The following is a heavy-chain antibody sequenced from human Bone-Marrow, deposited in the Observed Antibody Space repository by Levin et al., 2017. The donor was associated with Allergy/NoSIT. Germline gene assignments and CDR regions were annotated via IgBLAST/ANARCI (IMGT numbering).Heavy chain of an antibody. CDR3: ARGGGLRYFDWLLFGAFDI. CDR2: INHSGST. CDR1: GGSFSGYY. J-gene: IGHJ3*02. D-gene: IGHD3-9*01. Sequence: SETLSLTCAVYGGSFSGYYWSWIRQPPGKGLEWIGEINHSGSTNYNPSLKSRVTISVDTSKNQFSLKLSSVTAADTAVYYCARGGGLRYFDWLLFGAFDIWGQGTMVTVSS. V-gene: IGHV4-34*01.